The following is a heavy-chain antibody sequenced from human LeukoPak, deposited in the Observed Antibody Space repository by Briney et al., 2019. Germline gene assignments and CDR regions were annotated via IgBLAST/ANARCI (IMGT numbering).Heavy chain of an antibody. Sequence: PGGSLRLSCAASGFTFSNYGIHWVRQAPGKGLEWVAAISYDRKNKHYTDSVKGRFTLSRDNSKNTLYLQMTSLRGDDTAVYYCAKRGDFTGTDCYYFDYWGQGTSVTVS. CDR3: AKRGDFTGTDCYYFDY. J-gene: IGHJ4*02. CDR1: GFTFSNYG. D-gene: IGHD2-21*02. CDR2: ISYDRKNK. V-gene: IGHV3-30*18.